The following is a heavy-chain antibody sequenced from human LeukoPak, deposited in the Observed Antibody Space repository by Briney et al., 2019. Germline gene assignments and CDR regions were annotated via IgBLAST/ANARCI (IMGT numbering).Heavy chain of an antibody. Sequence: GGSLRLSCAASGFTFSSYGMHWVRQAPGKGLEWVAFIRYDGSNKYYADSVKGRFTISRDNSKNTLYLQMNSLRAEDTAVYYCAKDRSIAVADEPSYYFDYWGQGTLVTVSS. V-gene: IGHV3-30*02. CDR1: GFTFSSYG. D-gene: IGHD6-19*01. CDR2: IRYDGSNK. J-gene: IGHJ4*02. CDR3: AKDRSIAVADEPSYYFDY.